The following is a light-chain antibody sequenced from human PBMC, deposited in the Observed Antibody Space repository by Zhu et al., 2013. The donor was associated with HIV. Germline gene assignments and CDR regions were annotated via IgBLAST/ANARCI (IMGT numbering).Light chain of an antibody. Sequence: EIILTQSPGTLSLSPGERATLSCRASQSVTNNYLAWYQQKPGQAPRLLIYGASSRATGIPDRFIGSGSGTDFTLTISRLEPEDFAVYYCQQYDRSPQTFGPGTKVEIK. CDR3: QQYDRSPQT. J-gene: IGKJ1*01. V-gene: IGKV3-20*01. CDR2: GAS. CDR1: QSVTNNY.